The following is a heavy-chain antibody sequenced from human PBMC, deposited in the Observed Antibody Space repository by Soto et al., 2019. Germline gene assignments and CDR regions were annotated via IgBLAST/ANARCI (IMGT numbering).Heavy chain of an antibody. J-gene: IGHJ6*02. CDR1: GYTFTSYG. D-gene: IGHD3-22*01. CDR2: ISAYNGNT. Sequence: ASVKVSCKASGYTFTSYGISWVRQAPGQGLEWMGWISAYNGNTNYAQKLQGRVTMTTDTSTSTAYMELRSLRSDDTAVYYCARVYYDIPHPGGMDVWGQGTTVTVSS. CDR3: ARVYYDIPHPGGMDV. V-gene: IGHV1-18*01.